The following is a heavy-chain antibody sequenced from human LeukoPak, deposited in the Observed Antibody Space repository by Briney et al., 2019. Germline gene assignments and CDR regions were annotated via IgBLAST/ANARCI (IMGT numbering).Heavy chain of an antibody. J-gene: IGHJ4*02. Sequence: ASVKVSCKASGYTFTGYYMHWVRQAPGQGLEWMGWINPNSGGTNYAQKFQGGVTMTRDTSISTAYMELSRLRSDDTAVYYCARDHGDYYYFDYWGQGTLVTVSS. CDR2: INPNSGGT. CDR3: ARDHGDYYYFDY. D-gene: IGHD4-17*01. V-gene: IGHV1-2*02. CDR1: GYTFTGYY.